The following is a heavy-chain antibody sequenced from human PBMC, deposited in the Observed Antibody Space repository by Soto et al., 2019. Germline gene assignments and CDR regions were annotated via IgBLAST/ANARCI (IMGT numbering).Heavy chain of an antibody. CDR3: ARESLGAKGADH. CDR2: IIPIMGVP. V-gene: IGHV1-69*17. Sequence: QVQLVQSGAEVKRPGSSVKVSCESSGDTFNSYVISWVRQAPGQGLEWMGGIIPIMGVPHYAQKFQGRVTISALSSTGTAYMELTNLGFEDTALYYCARESLGAKGADHWGQGTLVTVSS. CDR1: GDTFNSYV. D-gene: IGHD3-16*01. J-gene: IGHJ4*02.